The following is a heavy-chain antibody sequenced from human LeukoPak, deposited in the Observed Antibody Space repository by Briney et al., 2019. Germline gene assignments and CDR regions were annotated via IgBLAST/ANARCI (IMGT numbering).Heavy chain of an antibody. CDR1: GFTVSSNY. CDR2: IYSGGST. V-gene: IGHV3-53*01. CDR3: AKDTTAGLTTVVTLDAFDI. Sequence: PGGSLRLSCAASGFTVSSNYMSWVRQAPGEGLEWVSVIYSGGSTYYADSVKGRFTISRDNSKNTLYLQMNSLRAEDTAVYYCAKDTTAGLTTVVTLDAFDIWGQGTMVTVSS. D-gene: IGHD4-23*01. J-gene: IGHJ3*02.